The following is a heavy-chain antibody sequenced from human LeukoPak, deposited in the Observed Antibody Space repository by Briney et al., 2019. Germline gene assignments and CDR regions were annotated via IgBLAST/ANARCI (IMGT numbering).Heavy chain of an antibody. CDR2: INPSGGST. CDR3: AKSDGIYYDSSPLDY. J-gene: IGHJ4*02. Sequence: ASVKVSCKASGYTFTSYYMHWVRQAPGQGLEWMGIINPSGGSTSYAQKFQGRVTMTRDTSTSTVYMELSSLRSEDTAVYYCAKSDGIYYDSSPLDYWGQGTLVTVSS. CDR1: GYTFTSYY. V-gene: IGHV1-46*01. D-gene: IGHD3-22*01.